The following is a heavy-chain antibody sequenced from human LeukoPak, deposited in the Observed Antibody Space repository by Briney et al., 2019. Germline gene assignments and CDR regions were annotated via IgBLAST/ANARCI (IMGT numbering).Heavy chain of an antibody. CDR3: ARVVYSSGWYTGNAFDI. CDR1: GYTFTSYY. J-gene: IGHJ3*02. CDR2: INPSGGST. V-gene: IGHV1-46*01. Sequence: ASVKVSCKASGYTFTSYYMHWVRQAPGQGLEWMGIINPSGGSTSYAQKFQGRVTMTRDTSISTAYMELSRLRSDDTAVYYCARVVYSSGWYTGNAFDIWGQGTMVTVSS. D-gene: IGHD6-19*01.